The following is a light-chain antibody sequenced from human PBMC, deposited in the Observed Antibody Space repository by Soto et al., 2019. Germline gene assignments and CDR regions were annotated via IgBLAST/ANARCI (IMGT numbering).Light chain of an antibody. V-gene: IGLV2-8*01. CDR2: EVT. CDR3: LSYAGTAYV. Sequence: SVPTHPTSASRFPGQSFTISFTGTISDVFGYDYVSCYQQYRVKTPKLMIFEVTKRPSGGPDRFSGSKSGKTTSLTVSGLQAEDEADYYCLSYAGTAYVFGTGTKVTVI. J-gene: IGLJ1*01. CDR1: ISDVFGYDY.